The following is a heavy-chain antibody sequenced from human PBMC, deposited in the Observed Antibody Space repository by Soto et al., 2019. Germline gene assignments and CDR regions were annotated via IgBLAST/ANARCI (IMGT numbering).Heavy chain of an antibody. CDR3: ERYSSGWYYFDY. V-gene: IGHV4-59*01. CDR2: IYYSGST. Sequence: SETLSLTCTVSGGSISSYYWSWIRQPPGKGLEWIGYIYYSGSTNYNPSLKSRVTISVDTSKNQFSLRLSSVTAADTAVYYCERYSSGWYYFDYWGQGTLVTV. J-gene: IGHJ4*02. D-gene: IGHD6-19*01. CDR1: GGSISSYY.